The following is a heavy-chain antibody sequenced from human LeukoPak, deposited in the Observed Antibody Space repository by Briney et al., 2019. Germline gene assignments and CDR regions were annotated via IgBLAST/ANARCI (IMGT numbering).Heavy chain of an antibody. J-gene: IGHJ4*02. CDR1: GFTFSSYG. CDR3: ARAPTRWRGFEY. CDR2: IRYVGSNK. D-gene: IGHD2-15*01. Sequence: PGGSLRLSCAASGFTFSSYGMHWVRQAPGKGLEWVAFIRYVGSNKYYADSVKGRFTISRDNSKNTMYLQMNSLRAEDTAVYYCARAPTRWRGFEYWGQGTLVTVA. V-gene: IGHV3-30*02.